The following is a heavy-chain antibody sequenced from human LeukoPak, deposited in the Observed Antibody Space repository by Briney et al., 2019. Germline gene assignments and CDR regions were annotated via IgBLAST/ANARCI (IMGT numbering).Heavy chain of an antibody. CDR1: GGSISNYY. CDR3: ASYSSSSGGLDY. CDR2: IYHTGST. J-gene: IGHJ4*02. Sequence: SETLSLTCTVSGGSISNYYWSWIRQPPGKGLEWIGYIYHTGSTNYNPSLKSRVTMSVDTSKNQFSLKLSSVTAADTAVYYCASYSSSSGGLDYWGQGTLVTVSS. D-gene: IGHD6-6*01. V-gene: IGHV4-59*12.